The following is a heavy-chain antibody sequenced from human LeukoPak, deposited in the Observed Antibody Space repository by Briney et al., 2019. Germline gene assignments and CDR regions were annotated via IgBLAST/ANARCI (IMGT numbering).Heavy chain of an antibody. Sequence: PSETLSLTCAVYGGSFSGYYWSWIRQPPGKGLEWIGRIYTSGSTNYNPSLKSRVTMSVDTSKNQFSLKLSSVTAADTAVYYCARAEMATIRNNWFDPWGQGTLVTVSS. CDR2: IYTSGST. CDR1: GGSFSGYY. CDR3: ARAEMATIRNNWFDP. V-gene: IGHV4-59*10. J-gene: IGHJ5*02. D-gene: IGHD5-24*01.